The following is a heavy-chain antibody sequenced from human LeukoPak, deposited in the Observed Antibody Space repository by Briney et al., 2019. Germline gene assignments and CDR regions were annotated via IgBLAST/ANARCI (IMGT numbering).Heavy chain of an antibody. D-gene: IGHD1-26*01. CDR2: IKQDGSTK. CDR3: ARDTDGSLDY. Sequence: VGSLRLSCAASGFTFTNSWMAWVRQAPGKGLEWVANIKQDGSTKHYVDSLKGRSTISRDNPKNSLYLQMNSLRADDTAVYYCARDTDGSLDYWGQGILVTVAS. J-gene: IGHJ4*02. CDR1: GFTFTNSW. V-gene: IGHV3-7*01.